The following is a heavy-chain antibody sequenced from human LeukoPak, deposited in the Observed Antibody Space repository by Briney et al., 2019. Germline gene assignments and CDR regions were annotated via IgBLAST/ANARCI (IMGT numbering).Heavy chain of an antibody. CDR2: IYYNGST. CDR1: GASIDSYY. V-gene: IGHV4-59*01. CDR3: ARGRGGGDYNFDY. D-gene: IGHD2-21*02. J-gene: IGHJ4*01. Sequence: SETLSLTCTISGASIDSYYWSWIRQPPGKGLEWIGNIYYNGSTKYNPSLKSRVTISVDTSRNQFSLRLNFMTAADTAVYYCARGRGGGDYNFDYWGQGTLVTVSS.